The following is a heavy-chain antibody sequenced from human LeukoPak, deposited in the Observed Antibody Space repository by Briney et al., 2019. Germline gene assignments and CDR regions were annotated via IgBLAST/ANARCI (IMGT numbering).Heavy chain of an antibody. CDR1: GFTFSSYA. V-gene: IGHV3-30*04. CDR2: ISYDGSNK. CDR3: ARAVSSGWGSWRAFDI. Sequence: GGSLRLSCAASGFTFSSYAMHWVRQASGKGLEWVAVISYDGSNKYYADSVKGRFTISRDNSKNTLYLQMNSLRAEDTAVYYCARAVSSGWGSWRAFDIWGQGTMVTVSS. D-gene: IGHD6-19*01. J-gene: IGHJ3*02.